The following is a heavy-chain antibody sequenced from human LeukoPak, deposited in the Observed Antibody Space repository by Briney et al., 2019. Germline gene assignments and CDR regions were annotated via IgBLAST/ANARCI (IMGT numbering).Heavy chain of an antibody. D-gene: IGHD3-9*01. CDR1: GFTFSSYA. CDR3: AKTTGYYSSSPLDY. CDR2: LSGSGDYT. V-gene: IGHV3-23*01. Sequence: TGGSLRLSCAASGFTFSSYAMNWVHQAPGKGLEWVSSLSGSGDYTYYADSVKGRFTISRDNSKNTLYLQMNSLRAEDTAVYYCAKTTGYYSSSPLDYWGQGTLVTVSS. J-gene: IGHJ4*02.